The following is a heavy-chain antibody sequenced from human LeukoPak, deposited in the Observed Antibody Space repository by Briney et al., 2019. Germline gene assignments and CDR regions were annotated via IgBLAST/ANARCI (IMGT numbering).Heavy chain of an antibody. J-gene: IGHJ4*02. CDR3: AKDEAVWGSYLDY. CDR1: GFTFSSYA. V-gene: IGHV3-23*01. D-gene: IGHD3-16*02. CDR2: ISGSGTST. Sequence: PGGSLRLSCAASGFTFSSYAMSWVRQAPGKELEWVSVISGSGTSTYYADSVKGRFTISRDNSKNTLYLQMNSLRAEDTAVYYCAKDEAVWGSYLDYWGQGTLVTVSS.